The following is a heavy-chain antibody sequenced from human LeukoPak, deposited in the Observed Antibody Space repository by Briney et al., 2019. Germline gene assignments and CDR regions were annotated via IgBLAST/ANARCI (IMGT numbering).Heavy chain of an antibody. J-gene: IGHJ4*02. D-gene: IGHD3-9*01. CDR1: GRSFSGYY. CDR2: INSGNT. CDR3: ARGRFFDWLPYY. Sequence: SETLSLTCGVYGRSFSGYYWTWIRQPPGKGLEWIGEINSGNTTYNPSLKSRVAISVDTSKNQLSLKLTSVTAADTAVYYCARGRFFDWLPYYWGQGTLVTVSS. V-gene: IGHV4-34*01.